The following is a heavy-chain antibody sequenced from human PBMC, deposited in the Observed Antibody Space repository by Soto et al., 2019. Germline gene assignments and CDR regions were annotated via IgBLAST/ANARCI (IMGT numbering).Heavy chain of an antibody. V-gene: IGHV4-39*01. Sequence: SETLSLTXTVSGGSISSSSYYWGWIRQPPGKGLEWIGSIYYSGSTYYNPSLKSRVTISVDTSKNQFSLKLSSVTAADTAVYYCATNYAYYYYYGMDVWGQGTTVTVSS. CDR2: IYYSGST. J-gene: IGHJ6*02. D-gene: IGHD4-4*01. CDR3: ATNYAYYYYYGMDV. CDR1: GGSISSSSYY.